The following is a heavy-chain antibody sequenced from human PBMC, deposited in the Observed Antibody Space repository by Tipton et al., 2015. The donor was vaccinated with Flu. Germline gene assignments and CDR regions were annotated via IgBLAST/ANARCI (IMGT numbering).Heavy chain of an antibody. J-gene: IGHJ4*02. CDR1: DYSISSGYY. D-gene: IGHD3-10*01. Sequence: TLSLTCAVSDYSISSGYYWGWVRQPPGKGLEWIGCISHSGRTYYNPSLKSRVTISVDTAKNQFSQRLSSVTAADTAVYYCARSTYYYGSGSADYWGQGTLVTVFS. CDR2: ISHSGRT. CDR3: ARSTYYYGSGSADY. V-gene: IGHV4-38-2*01.